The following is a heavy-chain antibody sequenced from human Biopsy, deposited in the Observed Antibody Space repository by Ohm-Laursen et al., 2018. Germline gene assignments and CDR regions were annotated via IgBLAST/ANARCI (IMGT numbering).Heavy chain of an antibody. D-gene: IGHD3-22*01. Sequence: GTLSLTCTVSGGSLSSYSWSWIRQPAGKGLEWIGQIYTSGITNYNPSLKSRATISVDTSKNQFSLKVRSVTAADTAVYYCVRGVDYYDPYHYYALDVWGQGTTVTVSS. CDR2: IYTSGIT. CDR3: VRGVDYYDPYHYYALDV. CDR1: GGSLSSYS. J-gene: IGHJ6*02. V-gene: IGHV4-4*07.